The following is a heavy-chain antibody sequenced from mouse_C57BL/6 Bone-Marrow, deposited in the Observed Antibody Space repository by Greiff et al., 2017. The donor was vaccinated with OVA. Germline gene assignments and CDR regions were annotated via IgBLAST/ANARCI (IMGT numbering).Heavy chain of an antibody. D-gene: IGHD2-4*01. CDR2: ISDGGSYT. CDR1: GFTFSSYA. V-gene: IGHV5-4*03. Sequence: EVKLMESGGGLVKPGGSLKLSCAASGFTFSSYAMSWVRQTPEKRLEWVATISDGGSYTYYPDNVKGRFTISRDNAKNNLYLQMSHLKSEDTAMYYCARVEIYYDYDGGGFDYWGQGTTLTVSS. CDR3: ARVEIYYDYDGGGFDY. J-gene: IGHJ2*01.